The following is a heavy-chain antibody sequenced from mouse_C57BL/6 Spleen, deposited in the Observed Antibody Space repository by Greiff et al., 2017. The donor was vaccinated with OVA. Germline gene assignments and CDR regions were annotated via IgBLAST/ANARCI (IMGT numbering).Heavy chain of an antibody. D-gene: IGHD1-1*01. V-gene: IGHV5-17*01. J-gene: IGHJ3*01. CDR1: GFTFSDYG. CDR2: ISSGSSTI. Sequence: EVMLVESGGGLVKPGGSLKLSCAASGFTFSDYGMHWVRQAPEKGLEWVAYISSGSSTIYYADTVKGRFTISRDNDKNSLFLQMTSLRSEDTAMYYCAGSYGSSYRFAYWGQGTLVTVSA. CDR3: AGSYGSSYRFAY.